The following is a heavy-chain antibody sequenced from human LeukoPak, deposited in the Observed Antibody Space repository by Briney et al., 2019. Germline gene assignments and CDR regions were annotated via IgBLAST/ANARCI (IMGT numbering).Heavy chain of an antibody. CDR3: ARGLGSGWYPPFDY. D-gene: IGHD6-19*01. CDR1: GFTFSSYS. CDR2: ISSSSSYI. V-gene: IGHV3-21*01. J-gene: IGHJ4*02. Sequence: GGSLRLSRAASGFTFSSYSMNWVRQAPGKGLEWVSFISSSSSYIYYADSVKGRFTISRDNAKNSLFLQMNSLRAEDTAVYYCARGLGSGWYPPFDYWGQGTLVTVSS.